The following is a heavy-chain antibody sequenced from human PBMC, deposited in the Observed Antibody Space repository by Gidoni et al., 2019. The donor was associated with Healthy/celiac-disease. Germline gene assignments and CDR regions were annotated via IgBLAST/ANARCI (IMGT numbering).Heavy chain of an antibody. D-gene: IGHD3-16*01. Sequence: QVQLVQSGAEVKKLGGSVKVSCQAYGYTFTSYDIDWVRQATGQGLEWMGWMNPNIGNTGYAQKFQGRVTMTRNTSISTAYMELSSLRYEDTAVYYCARVRYNWFDPWGQGTLVTVSS. CDR3: ARVRYNWFDP. V-gene: IGHV1-8*01. J-gene: IGHJ5*02. CDR1: GYTFTSYD. CDR2: MNPNIGNT.